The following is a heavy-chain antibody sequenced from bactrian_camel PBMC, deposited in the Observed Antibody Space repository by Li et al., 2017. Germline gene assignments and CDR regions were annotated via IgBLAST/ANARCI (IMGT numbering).Heavy chain of an antibody. Sequence: HVQLVESGGGSVQAGETLRLSCTASGFTFDDSDMGWYRQAPGKQPVAVAHISLDNNLTYVSAIVVGRFTISRDSAKNTVYLQMNNLKPEGTGTYYCATASRLWDCGGFDWTKYNFLGQGTQVTVS. J-gene: IGHJ4*01. CDR1: GFTFDDSD. CDR3: ATASRLWDCGGFDWTKYNF. D-gene: IGHD1*01. CDR2: ISLDNNLT. V-gene: IGHV3S63*01.